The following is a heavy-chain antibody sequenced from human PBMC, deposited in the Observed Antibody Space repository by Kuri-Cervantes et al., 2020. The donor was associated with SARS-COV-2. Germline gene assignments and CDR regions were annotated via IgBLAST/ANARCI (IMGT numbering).Heavy chain of an antibody. J-gene: IGHJ6*03. CDR2: ISAYNGNT. V-gene: IGHV1-18*01. CDR1: GYTFTSYG. Sequence: ASVKVSCKASGYTFTSYGISWVRQAPGQGLEWMGWISAYNGNTNYAQKFQGRVTMTRNTSISTAYMELSSLRSEDTAVYYCARAEGQLVLYYYCYMDVWGKGTTVTVSS. CDR3: ARAEGQLVLYYYCYMDV. D-gene: IGHD6-6*01.